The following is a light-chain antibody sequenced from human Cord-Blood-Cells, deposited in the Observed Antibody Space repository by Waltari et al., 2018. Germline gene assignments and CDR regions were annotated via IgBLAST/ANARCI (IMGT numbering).Light chain of an antibody. CDR1: SSDLGGYNY. CDR3: SSYTSSSTRRV. CDR2: DVS. Sequence: QSALTQPASVSGSPGQSITMPCTGPSSDLGGYNYFSCYQQHPCKAPKLMIYDVSNRPSGVSNRFSGSKSGNPASLTISGLQAEDEAGYYCSSYTSSSTRRVFGGGTKLTVL. V-gene: IGLV2-14*01. J-gene: IGLJ3*02.